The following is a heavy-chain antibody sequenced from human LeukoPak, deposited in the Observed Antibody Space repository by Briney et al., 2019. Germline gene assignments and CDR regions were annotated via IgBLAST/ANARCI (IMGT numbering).Heavy chain of an antibody. CDR1: GGTFSSYA. V-gene: IGHV1-69*04. Sequence: SVKVSCKASGGTFSSYAISWVRQAPGQGHEWMGRIIPILGIANYAQKFQGRVTITADKSTSTAYMELSSLRSEDTAVYYCAREGPPYYDSRKYYFDYWGQGTLVTVSS. J-gene: IGHJ4*02. D-gene: IGHD3-22*01. CDR2: IIPILGIA. CDR3: AREGPPYYDSRKYYFDY.